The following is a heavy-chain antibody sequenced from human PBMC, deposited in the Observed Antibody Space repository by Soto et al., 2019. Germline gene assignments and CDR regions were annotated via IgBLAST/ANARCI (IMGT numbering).Heavy chain of an antibody. V-gene: IGHV1-18*04. CDR2: ISPYNGTT. D-gene: IGHD1-1*01. J-gene: IGHJ6*02. CDR1: GYTFTTYG. CDR3: ARDGERDTGLNFYYYLHGMDA. Sequence: ASVKVSCKASGYTFTTYGISWVRQAPGQGLEWMGWISPYNGTTKYAEKFQGEMTMTTDTATSTAYMDLRSLRSDDTAVYYCARDGERDTGLNFYYYLHGMDAWGQGTRVTAP.